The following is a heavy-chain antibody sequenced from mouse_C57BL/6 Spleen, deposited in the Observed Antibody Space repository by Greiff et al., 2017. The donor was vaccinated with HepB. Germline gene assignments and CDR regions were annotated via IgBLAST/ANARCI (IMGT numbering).Heavy chain of an antibody. CDR2: ISSGGSYT. CDR1: GFTFSSYG. Sequence: EVKVVESGGDLVKPGGSLKLSCAASGFTFSSYGMSWVRQTPDKRLEWVATISSGGSYTYYPDSVKGRFTISRDNAKNTLYLQMSSLKSEDTAMYYCARNYGSSFDYWGQGTTLTVSS. D-gene: IGHD1-1*01. V-gene: IGHV5-6*01. J-gene: IGHJ2*01. CDR3: ARNYGSSFDY.